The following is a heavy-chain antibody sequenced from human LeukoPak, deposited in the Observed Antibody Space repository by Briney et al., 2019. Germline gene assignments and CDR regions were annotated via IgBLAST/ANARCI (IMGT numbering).Heavy chain of an antibody. CDR1: GGSFSGYY. D-gene: IGHD1-26*01. CDR2: INHSGST. CDR3: ARVAGATTDY. V-gene: IGHV4-34*01. J-gene: IGHJ4*02. Sequence: PSETLSLTCAVYGGSFSGYYWSWIRQPPGKGLEWIGEINHSGSTNYNPSLKSRVTISVDTSKNQFSLKLSSVTAADTAVYYCARVAGATTDYWGQGTLVTVSS.